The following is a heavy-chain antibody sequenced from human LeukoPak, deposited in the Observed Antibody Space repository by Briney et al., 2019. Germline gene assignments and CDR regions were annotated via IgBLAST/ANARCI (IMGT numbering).Heavy chain of an antibody. Sequence: SETLSLTCTVSGGSISSSSYYWGWIRQPPGKGLEWIGSIYYSGSTYYNPSLKSRVTISVVTSKNQFSLKLSSVTAADTAVYYCARVSEGATGYFDYWGQGTLVTVSS. J-gene: IGHJ4*02. D-gene: IGHD1-26*01. CDR3: ARVSEGATGYFDY. CDR1: GGSISSSSYY. V-gene: IGHV4-39*01. CDR2: IYYSGST.